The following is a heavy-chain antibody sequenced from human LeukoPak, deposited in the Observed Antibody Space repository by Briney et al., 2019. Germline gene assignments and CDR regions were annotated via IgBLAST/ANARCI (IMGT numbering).Heavy chain of an antibody. D-gene: IGHD6-13*01. CDR3: ARAGLIAAADPLDY. Sequence: SETLSFTCSVSGGSISSYYWSWIRQPPGKGLEWIGHIYSSGSTNYNPSLKSRVTISVDTSKNQFSLKLRSVTAADTAMYYCARAGLIAAADPLDYWGQGTLVTVSS. CDR1: GGSISSYY. CDR2: IYSSGST. J-gene: IGHJ4*02. V-gene: IGHV4-59*01.